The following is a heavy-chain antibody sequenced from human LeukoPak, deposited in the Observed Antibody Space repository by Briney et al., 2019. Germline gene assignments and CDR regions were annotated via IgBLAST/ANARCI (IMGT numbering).Heavy chain of an antibody. CDR2: VIPIFGTT. Sequence: SVKVSRTGSGGTFSSYAISWVRHGPGQGLEWVGGVIPIFGTTNYAQKVQGRVTITADKATSTAYMELSSLRSEDTAVYYCARSRDGYNYVAFDYWGQGTLVTVSS. CDR3: ARSRDGYNYVAFDY. D-gene: IGHD5-24*01. CDR1: GGTFSSYA. J-gene: IGHJ4*02. V-gene: IGHV1-69*06.